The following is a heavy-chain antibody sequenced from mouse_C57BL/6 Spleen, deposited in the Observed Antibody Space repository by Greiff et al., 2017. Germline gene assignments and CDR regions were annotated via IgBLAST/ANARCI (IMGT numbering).Heavy chain of an antibody. CDR1: GYTFTSYW. V-gene: IGHV1-55*01. CDR3: ARRTGTRAMDD. D-gene: IGHD4-1*01. CDR2: IYPGSGST. Sequence: VQLQQPGAELVKPGASVKMSCKASGYTFTSYWITWVKQRPGQGLEWIGDIYPGSGSTNYNEKFKSKATLTVDTSASTAYMQLSSLTSEDSAVYYCARRTGTRAMDDWGQGTSVTVSS. J-gene: IGHJ4*01.